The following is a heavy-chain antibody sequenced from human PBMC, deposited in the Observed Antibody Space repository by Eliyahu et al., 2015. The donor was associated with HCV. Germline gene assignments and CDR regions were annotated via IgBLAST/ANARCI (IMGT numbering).Heavy chain of an antibody. V-gene: IGHV4-59*01. CDR1: XXSISTYX. J-gene: IGHJ5*02. CDR3: ASGGGGIAVAGTGGWFDP. D-gene: IGHD6-19*01. Sequence: QVQLQESGPGLVKPSETLSLXCXVSXXSISTYXWSWIRXPPGKGLEWIGYIHYSGSINYNPSLKSRVTISVDTSKNQFSLNLXSVTAADTAVYYCASGGGGIAVAGTGGWFDPWGQGTLVTVSS. CDR2: IHYSGSI.